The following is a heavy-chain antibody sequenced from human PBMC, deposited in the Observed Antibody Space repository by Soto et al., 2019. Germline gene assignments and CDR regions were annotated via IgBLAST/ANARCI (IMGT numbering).Heavy chain of an antibody. J-gene: IGHJ6*02. CDR3: ARGNYAFIYGMDV. CDR1: GGSIRSGGYS. CDR2: IYHSGST. D-gene: IGHD1-7*01. Sequence: QLQLQESGSGLVKPSQTLSLTCAVSGGSIRSGGYSWNWIRQPPGKGLEWIGYIYHSGSTYYNPSLKSRVTISVDRSMNQLSLKLSFVTAADTAVYYCARGNYAFIYGMDVWGQGTTVTVSS. V-gene: IGHV4-30-2*01.